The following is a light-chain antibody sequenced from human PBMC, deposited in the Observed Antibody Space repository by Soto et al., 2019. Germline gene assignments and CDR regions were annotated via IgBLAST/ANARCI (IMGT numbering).Light chain of an antibody. CDR1: QSVSSSY. J-gene: IGKJ3*01. CDR3: QQYGFT. Sequence: EIVLTQSPGTLSLSPGERATLSCRASQSVSSSYLAWYQQKPGQAPRLLIYGASSRATGIPDRFSGSGSETGFTLTISRLEPEDLAVYYCQQYGFTFGPGTKVDIK. CDR2: GAS. V-gene: IGKV3-20*01.